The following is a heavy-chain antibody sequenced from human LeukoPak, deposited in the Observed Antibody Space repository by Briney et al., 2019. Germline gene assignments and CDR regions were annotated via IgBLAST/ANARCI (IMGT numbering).Heavy chain of an antibody. V-gene: IGHV1-18*01. J-gene: IGHJ4*02. CDR3: ARGETYNYDSSGYSFDH. Sequence: GASVKVSCKASGYTCTSYGISWVRQAPGQGLEWMGWISAYNGNTNYAQKLQGRVTMTTDTSTSTAYMELRSLRSDDTAVYYCARGETYNYDSSGYSFDHWGQGTLVTVSS. CDR1: GYTCTSYG. CDR2: ISAYNGNT. D-gene: IGHD3-22*01.